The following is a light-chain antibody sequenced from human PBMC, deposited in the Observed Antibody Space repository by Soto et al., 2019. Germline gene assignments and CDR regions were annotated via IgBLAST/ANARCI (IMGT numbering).Light chain of an antibody. CDR1: QGISTY. CDR3: LQDHDDSWT. J-gene: IGKJ1*01. V-gene: IGKV1-6*01. Sequence: QMTQSTSSLSASVGHRVTITCRASQGISTYLNWYQQKPGKAPKLLIYAASNLQSGVPSRFRGSRSGTEFTLTVSSLQPEDFATYYCLQDHDDSWTFGQRTKVDIK. CDR2: AAS.